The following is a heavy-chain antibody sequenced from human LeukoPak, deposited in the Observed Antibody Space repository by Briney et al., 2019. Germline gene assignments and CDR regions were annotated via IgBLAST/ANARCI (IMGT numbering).Heavy chain of an antibody. V-gene: IGHV1-46*01. Sequence: ASVTVSCMPSGYTFTSYYMHWVRQAPGQGLEGMGIINPSGGGTSYAQKLQGRLTMIRDTSTSTVYMELSSLRSEDTAVYFCARVGQQLVRSSWFDPWGQGTLVTVSS. CDR1: GYTFTSYY. CDR3: ARVGQQLVRSSWFDP. CDR2: INPSGGGT. D-gene: IGHD6-13*01. J-gene: IGHJ5*02.